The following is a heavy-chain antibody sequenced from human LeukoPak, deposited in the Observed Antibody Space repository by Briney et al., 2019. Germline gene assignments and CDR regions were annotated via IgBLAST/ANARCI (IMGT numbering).Heavy chain of an antibody. V-gene: IGHV1-69*06. CDR3: ARDEGFTTGTLFNWFDP. Sequence: ASVKVSGKASGGTFSSYAISWVRQAPGQGLEWMGGIIPIFGTANYAQKFQGRVTITADKSTSTAYMELSSLRSEDTAVYYCARDEGFTTGTLFNWFDPWGQGTLVTVSS. CDR1: GGTFSSYA. D-gene: IGHD1-1*01. J-gene: IGHJ5*02. CDR2: IIPIFGTA.